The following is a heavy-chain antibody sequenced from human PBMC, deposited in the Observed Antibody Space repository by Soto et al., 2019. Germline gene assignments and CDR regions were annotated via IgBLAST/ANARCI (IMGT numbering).Heavy chain of an antibody. Sequence: SETLSLTCTVSGGSISSFYWSWIRQPPGKGLEWIGYIYYSGRTNYHPSLKSRVTISIDASKNQFSLKLGSVTAADTAVYYCARAPYYYDSSGLLRRDYYYYGMDVWGQGTTVT. D-gene: IGHD3-22*01. CDR2: IYYSGRT. CDR1: GGSISSFY. CDR3: ARAPYYYDSSGLLRRDYYYYGMDV. V-gene: IGHV4-59*01. J-gene: IGHJ6*02.